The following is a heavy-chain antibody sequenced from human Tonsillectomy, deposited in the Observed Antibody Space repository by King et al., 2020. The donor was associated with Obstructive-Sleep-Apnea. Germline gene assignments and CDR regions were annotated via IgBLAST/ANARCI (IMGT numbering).Heavy chain of an antibody. CDR1: GNSFTNSC. V-gene: IGHV5-51*01. CDR2: INTGDFHT. CDR3: ARGHYYYGMDV. J-gene: IGHJ6*02. Sequence: VQLVESGAEVKKPGESLRISCKGSGNSFTNSCIGWVRQMPGKGLEWMGIINTGDFHTRYSPSLQGQVTISADKSITTAYLQWNSLAASDTAIYYCARGHYYYGMDVWGQGTTVTVSS.